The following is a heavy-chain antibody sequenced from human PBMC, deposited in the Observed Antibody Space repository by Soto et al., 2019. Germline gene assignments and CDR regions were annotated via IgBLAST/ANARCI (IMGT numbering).Heavy chain of an antibody. CDR3: ARVFYGAATGRSYFDS. CDR1: GDSVTTSHG. J-gene: IGHJ4*02. D-gene: IGHD2-15*01. Sequence: VQLQESGPGLVKPSGTLSLTCAVSGDSVTTSHGWSWVRQPPGKGLVWIGEIYHHEGTTYNSSLKGRLTISMYKSRTLFSLRLASVVAADTAIYYCARVFYGAATGRSYFDSWCLGILVTVSS. CDR2: IYHHEGT. V-gene: IGHV4-4*02.